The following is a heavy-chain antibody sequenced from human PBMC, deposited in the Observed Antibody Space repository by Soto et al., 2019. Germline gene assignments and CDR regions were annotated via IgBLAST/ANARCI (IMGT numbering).Heavy chain of an antibody. CDR2: IYYSGST. J-gene: IGHJ6*02. D-gene: IGHD6-13*01. Sequence: TLSLTCTVSGGSVSSGSYYWSWIRQPPGKGLEWIGYIYYSGSTNYNPSLKSRVTISVDTSKNQFSLKLSSVTAADTAVYYCATTAAAGTPPPIKPGMDVWGQGTTVTVSS. V-gene: IGHV4-61*01. CDR3: ATTAAAGTPPPIKPGMDV. CDR1: GGSVSSGSYY.